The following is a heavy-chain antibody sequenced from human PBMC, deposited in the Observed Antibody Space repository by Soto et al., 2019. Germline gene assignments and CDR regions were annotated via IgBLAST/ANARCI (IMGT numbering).Heavy chain of an antibody. J-gene: IGHJ6*02. V-gene: IGHV3-30-3*01. CDR2: ISYDGSIQ. D-gene: IGHD2-2*01. CDR3: ARDPSSSDGRGQYYSGMDV. CDR1: GFSFNSYS. Sequence: PGGSLRLSCAVSGFSFNSYSLHWVRQAPGKGLEWVALISYDGSIQYYGDSVKGRFTTSRDRSKNSLYLQMSSLRPEDTAVYYCARDPSSSDGRGQYYSGMDVWGQGTTVTVSS.